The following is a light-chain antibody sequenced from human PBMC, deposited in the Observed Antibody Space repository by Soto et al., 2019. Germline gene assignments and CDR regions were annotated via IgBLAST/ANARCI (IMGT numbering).Light chain of an antibody. CDR1: QSVAKNY. V-gene: IGKV3-20*01. CDR2: DAP. Sequence: ETVLTQSPGTVSLSPGESATLSCRASQSVAKNYLAWFQHKPGQAPRLLIYDAPSRATGIPDRFSGSGSGTDFTLTVSRLEPEDFAVYYCQQYAYSPLTFGGGTKVDI. CDR3: QQYAYSPLT. J-gene: IGKJ4*01.